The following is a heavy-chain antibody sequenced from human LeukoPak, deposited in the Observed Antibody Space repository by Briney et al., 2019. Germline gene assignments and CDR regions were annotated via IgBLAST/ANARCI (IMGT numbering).Heavy chain of an antibody. D-gene: IGHD3-10*01. CDR3: ARTYYYDSGSYYRWFDP. CDR1: GFTFSSYW. V-gene: IGHV3-7*01. Sequence: GGSLRLSCAASGFTFSSYWMSWVRQAPGKGLEWVANIKQDGSEKNYVDSVKGRFTISRDNAKNSLYLQMNSLRAEDTAVYYCARTYYYDSGSYYRWFDPWGQGTLVTVSS. CDR2: IKQDGSEK. J-gene: IGHJ5*02.